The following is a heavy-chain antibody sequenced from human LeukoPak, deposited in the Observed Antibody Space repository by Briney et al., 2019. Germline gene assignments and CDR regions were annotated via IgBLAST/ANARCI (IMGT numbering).Heavy chain of an antibody. D-gene: IGHD4-17*01. CDR1: GFTFSSYG. J-gene: IGHJ4*02. CDR2: ISYDGSNK. CDR3: AKDGTYYGDHPDY. Sequence: GRSLRLSCAASGFTFSSYGMHWVRQAPGKGLEWVAVISYDGSNKYYADSVKGRFTISRDNSKNTLYLQMNSLRAEDTAVYYCAKDGTYYGDHPDYWGQGTLVTVSS. V-gene: IGHV3-30*18.